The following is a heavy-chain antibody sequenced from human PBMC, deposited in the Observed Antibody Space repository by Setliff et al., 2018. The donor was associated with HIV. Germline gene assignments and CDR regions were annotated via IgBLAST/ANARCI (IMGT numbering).Heavy chain of an antibody. Sequence: PSETLSLTCAVSGYSISSGYYWGWIRQPPGKGLEWIGNIYDSGHTFYNPSLKSRVTISVDTSKNQFSLKLTSVTAADTAVYYCARARGLQDSGYDYVLYYFDYWGLGTLVTVSS. J-gene: IGHJ4*02. CDR1: GYSISSGYY. V-gene: IGHV4-38-2*01. CDR3: ARARGLQDSGYDYVLYYFDY. CDR2: IYDSGHT. D-gene: IGHD5-12*01.